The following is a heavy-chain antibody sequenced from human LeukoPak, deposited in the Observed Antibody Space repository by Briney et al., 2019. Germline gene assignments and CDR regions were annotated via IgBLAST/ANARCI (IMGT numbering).Heavy chain of an antibody. CDR3: ARADYDYVWGSYRQYYFDY. J-gene: IGHJ4*02. CDR1: GFTFSSYS. D-gene: IGHD3-16*02. CDR2: ISSSSTI. Sequence: PGGSLRLSCAACGFTFSSYSMNWVRQAPGKGLEWVSYISSSSTIYYADSVKGRFTISRDNAKNPLYLQMNSLRAEDTAVYYCARADYDYVWGSYRQYYFDYWGQGTLVTVSS. V-gene: IGHV3-48*01.